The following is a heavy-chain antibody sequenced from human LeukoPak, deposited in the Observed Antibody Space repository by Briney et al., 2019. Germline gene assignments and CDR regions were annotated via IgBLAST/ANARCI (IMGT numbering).Heavy chain of an antibody. D-gene: IGHD4-17*01. CDR1: GGSFSGYY. CDR2: INHSGST. V-gene: IGHV4-34*01. CDR3: ARDYGDYYYYYMDV. J-gene: IGHJ6*03. Sequence: PSETLSLTCAVYGGSFSGYYWSWIRQPPGKGLEWIGEINHSGSTNYNPSLKSRVTISVDTSKNQFSLQLNSVTPEDTAVYYCARDYGDYYYYYMDVWGKGTTVTVSS.